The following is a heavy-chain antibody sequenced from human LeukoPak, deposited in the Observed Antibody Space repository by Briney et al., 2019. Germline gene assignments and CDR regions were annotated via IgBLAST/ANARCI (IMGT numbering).Heavy chain of an antibody. Sequence: GESLKISCKGSGYSFTSYWIGWVRQMPGKGLEWMGITYPGDSDTRYSPSFQGQVTISADKSISTAYLQWSSLKASDTAMYYCARLRDYYGSGSYYKDWFDPWGQGTLVTVSS. CDR3: ARLRDYYGSGSYYKDWFDP. CDR2: TYPGDSDT. V-gene: IGHV5-51*01. J-gene: IGHJ5*02. CDR1: GYSFTSYW. D-gene: IGHD3-10*01.